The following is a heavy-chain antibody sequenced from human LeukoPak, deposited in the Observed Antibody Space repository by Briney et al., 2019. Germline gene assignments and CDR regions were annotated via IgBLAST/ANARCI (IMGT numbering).Heavy chain of an antibody. J-gene: IGHJ3*02. Sequence: GRSLRLSCAASGFTFSSYWMSWVRQAPGKGLEWVANIKQAGSEKYYVDSVKGRFTISRDNAKNSLYLQMNSLRAEDTAVYYCASVYSPFAFDIWGQGTMVTVSS. D-gene: IGHD1-26*01. CDR1: GFTFSSYW. CDR2: IKQAGSEK. V-gene: IGHV3-7*01. CDR3: ASVYSPFAFDI.